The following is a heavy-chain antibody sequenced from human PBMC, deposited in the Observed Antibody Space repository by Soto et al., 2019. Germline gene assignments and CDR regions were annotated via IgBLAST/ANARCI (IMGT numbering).Heavy chain of an antibody. D-gene: IGHD6-13*01. V-gene: IGHV3-21*01. CDR3: ATAGYSSRGAFDI. CDR2: ISSSSSYI. Sequence: EVQLVESGGGLVQPGGSLRLSCAASGFTFSSYSMNWVRQAPGKGLEWVSSISSSSSYIYYADSVKGRFTISRDNAKNSLYLQMNSLRAEDTAVYYCATAGYSSRGAFDIWGQGTMVTVSS. J-gene: IGHJ3*02. CDR1: GFTFSSYS.